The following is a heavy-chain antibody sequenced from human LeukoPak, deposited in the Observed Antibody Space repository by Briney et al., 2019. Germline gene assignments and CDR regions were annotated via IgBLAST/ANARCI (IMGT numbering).Heavy chain of an antibody. D-gene: IGHD3-10*01. V-gene: IGHV4-61*02. Sequence: HPSETLSLTCTVSGGSISSGSYYWSWIRQPAGKGLEWIGRIYTSGSTNYNPSLKSRVTISVDTSKNQFSLKLSSVTAADTAVYYCARGPFGRGVIGGAIDYWGQGTLVTVSS. J-gene: IGHJ4*02. CDR3: ARGPFGRGVIGGAIDY. CDR2: IYTSGST. CDR1: GGSISSGSYY.